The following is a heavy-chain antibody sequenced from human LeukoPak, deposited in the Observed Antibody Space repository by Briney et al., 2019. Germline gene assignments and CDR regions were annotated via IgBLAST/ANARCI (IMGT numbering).Heavy chain of an antibody. V-gene: IGHV3-66*01. D-gene: IGHD2-15*01. CDR3: AKEKTWGGGDAFDI. J-gene: IGHJ3*02. Sequence: GGSLRLSCAAAGFTVRSNHMYWVRQAPGKGLEWVSVIYSGGSTYYADSVKGRFTISRDNSKNTLFLQMNSLRAGDTAVYYCAKEKTWGGGDAFDIWGQGTMVTVSS. CDR2: IYSGGST. CDR1: GFTVRSNH.